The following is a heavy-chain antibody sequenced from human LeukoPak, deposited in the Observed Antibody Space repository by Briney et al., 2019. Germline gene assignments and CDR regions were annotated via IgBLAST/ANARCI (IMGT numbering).Heavy chain of an antibody. D-gene: IGHD3-16*01. J-gene: IGHJ3*02. V-gene: IGHV3-43*02. CDR1: GFTFGDYA. CDR2: IRGDGRST. CDR3: AKDFGDAFDI. Sequence: GGSLRLSCAASGFTFGDYAMHWVRQGPGKGLEWVSLIRGDGRSTYYADSVKGRFTISRDNSKNSLYLQMNSLRTEDTALYYCAKDFGDAFDIWGQGTMVTVSS.